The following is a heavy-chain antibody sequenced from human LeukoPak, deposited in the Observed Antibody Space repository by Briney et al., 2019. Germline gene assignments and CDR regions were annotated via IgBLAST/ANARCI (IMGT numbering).Heavy chain of an antibody. J-gene: IGHJ3*02. CDR1: GGSISSYY. CDR3: ARFYDFWSGYLSGNAFDI. CDR2: IYYSGST. Sequence: PSETLSLTCTVSGGSISSYYWSWIRQPPGKGLEWIGYIYYSGSTNYNPSLKSRVTISVDTSKNQFSLELSSVTAADTAVYYCARFYDFWSGYLSGNAFDIWGQGTMVTVSS. V-gene: IGHV4-59*01. D-gene: IGHD3-3*01.